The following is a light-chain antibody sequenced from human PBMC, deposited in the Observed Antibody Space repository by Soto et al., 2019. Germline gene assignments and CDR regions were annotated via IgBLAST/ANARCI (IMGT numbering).Light chain of an antibody. CDR2: AES. J-gene: IGKJ1*01. CDR3: QQYYSYPQT. Sequence: AIRMTQSPSSLSASTGDRVTITCRASQGISSYLAWYQQKPGKAPKLLIYAESTLQSGVPSRFGGSGSGTDLTLTISCLQPEDFATYYCQQYYSYPQTFGQGTKVEIK. V-gene: IGKV1-8*01. CDR1: QGISSY.